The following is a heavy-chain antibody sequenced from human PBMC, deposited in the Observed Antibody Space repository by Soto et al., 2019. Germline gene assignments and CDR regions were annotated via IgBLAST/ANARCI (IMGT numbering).Heavy chain of an antibody. CDR1: GGSISSGGYS. CDR3: ARGRDGYNYSLDY. J-gene: IGHJ4*02. V-gene: IGHV4-30-2*01. Sequence: PSETLSLTCAVSGGSISSGGYSWSWIRQPPGKGLEWIGYIYHSGSTYYNPSLKSRVTISVDRSKNQFSLKLSSVTAADTAVYYCARGRDGYNYSLDYWGQGTLVTVSS. CDR2: IYHSGST. D-gene: IGHD5-12*01.